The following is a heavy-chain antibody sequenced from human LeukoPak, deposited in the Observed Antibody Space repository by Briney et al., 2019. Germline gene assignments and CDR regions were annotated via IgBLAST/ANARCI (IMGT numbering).Heavy chain of an antibody. CDR2: INHSGST. CDR1: GGSFSGYY. J-gene: IGHJ4*02. D-gene: IGHD6-19*01. Sequence: SETLSLTCAVYGGSFSGYYWSWIRQPPGKGLEWIGEINHSGSTNYNLSLKSRVTISVDTSKNQFSLKLSSVTAADTAVYYCATRGISSGWYRGPGYDYWGQGTLVTVSS. CDR3: ATRGISSGWYRGPGYDY. V-gene: IGHV4-34*01.